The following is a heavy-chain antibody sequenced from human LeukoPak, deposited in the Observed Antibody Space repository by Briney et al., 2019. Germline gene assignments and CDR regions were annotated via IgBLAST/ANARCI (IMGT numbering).Heavy chain of an antibody. Sequence: SXNWVRXAXGXGLEWVSSISSSSSYIYYADSVKGRFTISRDNAKNSLYLQMNSLRAEDTAVYYCARDGGYSYGYFDYWVQGALVTVSS. CDR3: ARDGGYSYGYFDY. CDR1: S. J-gene: IGHJ4*02. V-gene: IGHV3-21*01. CDR2: ISSSSSYI. D-gene: IGHD5-18*01.